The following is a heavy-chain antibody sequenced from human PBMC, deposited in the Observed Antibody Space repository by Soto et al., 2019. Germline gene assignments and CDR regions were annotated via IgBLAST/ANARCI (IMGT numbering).Heavy chain of an antibody. Sequence: QLQLQESGPGLVKPSETLSLTCTVSGGSISSSSYYWGWIRQPPGKGLEWIGSIYYSGSTYYNPPLKSRVTISVDTSKNQFSLKLSSVTAADTAVYYCAKMHSGSWGYWGQGTLVTVSS. V-gene: IGHV4-39*01. CDR1: GGSISSSSYY. D-gene: IGHD1-26*01. CDR3: AKMHSGSWGY. J-gene: IGHJ4*02. CDR2: IYYSGST.